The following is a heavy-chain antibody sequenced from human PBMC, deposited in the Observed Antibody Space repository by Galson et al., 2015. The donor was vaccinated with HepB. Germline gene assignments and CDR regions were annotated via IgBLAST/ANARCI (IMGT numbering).Heavy chain of an antibody. CDR2: TYYRSKWYN. CDR3: ARDQGIVATLGSGRYYYYGMDV. Sequence: CAISGDSVSSNSAAWNWIRQSPSRGFEWLGRTYYRSKWYNDYAVSVKSRITINPDTSKNQFSLKLSSVTAADTAVYYCARDQGIVATLGSGRYYYYGMDVWGKGTTVTVSS. J-gene: IGHJ6*04. D-gene: IGHD5-12*01. V-gene: IGHV6-1*01. CDR1: GDSVSSNSAA.